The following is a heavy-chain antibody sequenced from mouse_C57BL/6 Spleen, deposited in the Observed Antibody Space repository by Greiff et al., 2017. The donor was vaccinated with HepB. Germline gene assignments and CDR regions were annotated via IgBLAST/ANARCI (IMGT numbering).Heavy chain of an antibody. CDR1: GFTFSDYY. Sequence: EVQLVESEGGLVQPGSSMKLSCTASGFTFSDYYMAWVRQVPEKGLEWVANINYDGSSTYYLDSLKSRFIISRDNAKNILYLQMSSLKSEDTATYYCAREDYYGSSYGSYWYFDVWGTGTTVTVSS. CDR2: INYDGSST. V-gene: IGHV5-16*01. J-gene: IGHJ1*03. D-gene: IGHD1-1*01. CDR3: AREDYYGSSYGSYWYFDV.